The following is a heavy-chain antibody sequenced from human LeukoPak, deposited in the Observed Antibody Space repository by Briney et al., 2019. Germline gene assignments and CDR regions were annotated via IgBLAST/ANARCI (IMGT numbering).Heavy chain of an antibody. Sequence: SETLSLTCTVSGGSISSSSYYWGWIRQSPGKGLEWIGSMYYSGSTYYNPSLKNRVTISVDTSKNQFSLKLSSVTAADTAVYYCARWAVAPRDFDYWGQGTLVTASS. D-gene: IGHD6-19*01. CDR2: MYYSGST. CDR1: GGSISSSSYY. V-gene: IGHV4-39*01. J-gene: IGHJ4*02. CDR3: ARWAVAPRDFDY.